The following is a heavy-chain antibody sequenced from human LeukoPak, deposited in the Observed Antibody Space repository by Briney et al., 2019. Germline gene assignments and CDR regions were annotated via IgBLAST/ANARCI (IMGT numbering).Heavy chain of an antibody. J-gene: IGHJ6*03. CDR1: GYTFTSYD. CDR2: MNPNSGNT. V-gene: IGHV1-8*03. CDR3: ARGQGSLTNYDFWSGYYMGYYYYYMDV. Sequence: ASVKVSCKASGYTFTSYDINWVRQATGQGLEWMGWMNPNSGNTGYAQKFQGRVTITRNTSISTAYMELSSLRSEDTAVYYCARGQGSLTNYDFWSGYYMGYYYYYMDVWGKGTTVTVSS. D-gene: IGHD3-3*01.